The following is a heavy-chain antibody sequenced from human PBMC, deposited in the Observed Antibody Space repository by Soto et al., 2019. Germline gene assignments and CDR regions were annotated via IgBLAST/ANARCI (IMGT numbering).Heavy chain of an antibody. D-gene: IGHD3-3*01. CDR3: ARYDFWSGYTLDYGMDV. Sequence: QVQLVQCGAEVKKPGASVKVSCKASGYTFSNYGISWVRQAPGQGLEWMGWISDYNGNTNYAQKLQGRVTMTTDTSTSTAYMELRSLRSDDTAVYYCARYDFWSGYTLDYGMDVWGQGTTVTVSS. CDR2: ISDYNGNT. CDR1: GYTFSNYG. J-gene: IGHJ6*02. V-gene: IGHV1-18*04.